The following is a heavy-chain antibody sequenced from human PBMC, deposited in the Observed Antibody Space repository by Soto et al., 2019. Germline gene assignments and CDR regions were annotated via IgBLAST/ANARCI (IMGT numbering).Heavy chain of an antibody. Sequence: SETLSLTCTVSGGSIASSSYYWGWIRQPPGKGLEWIGSIYYSGSTYYNPSLNSQATISVDTSKNQFSLNVISVTAADTAVYYCRRSSRYSTDVWGQGTTVTVSS. CDR2: IYYSGST. D-gene: IGHD6-13*01. CDR3: RRSSRYSTDV. CDR1: GGSIASSSYY. V-gene: IGHV4-39*01. J-gene: IGHJ6*02.